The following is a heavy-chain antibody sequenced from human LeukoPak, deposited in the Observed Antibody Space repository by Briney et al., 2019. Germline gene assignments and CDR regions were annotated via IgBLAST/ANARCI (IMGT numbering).Heavy chain of an antibody. CDR2: IYYSGST. CDR3: ARDGWLRLSGLWFDP. J-gene: IGHJ5*02. CDR1: GGSISSGGYY. D-gene: IGHD5-12*01. Sequence: PSETLSLTCTVSGGSISSGGYYWSWIRQHPGKGLEWIGYIYYSGSTYYNPSLKSRVTISVDTSKNQFSLKLSSVTAADTAVYYCARDGWLRLSGLWFDPWGQGTLVTVSS. V-gene: IGHV4-31*03.